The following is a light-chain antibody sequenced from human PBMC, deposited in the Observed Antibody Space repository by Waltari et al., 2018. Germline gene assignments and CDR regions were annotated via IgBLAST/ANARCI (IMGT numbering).Light chain of an antibody. J-gene: IGKJ1*01. Sequence: EIVLTQSPGTLSLSPGERATLSCRASQSLSRALAWYQQKPGQAPRLLIYDASRRATGIPDRFRGSGSGTDFSLTITRLEPEDFAVYYCQHYVRLPATFGQGTKVEIK. CDR1: QSLSRA. CDR2: DAS. V-gene: IGKV3-20*01. CDR3: QHYVRLPAT.